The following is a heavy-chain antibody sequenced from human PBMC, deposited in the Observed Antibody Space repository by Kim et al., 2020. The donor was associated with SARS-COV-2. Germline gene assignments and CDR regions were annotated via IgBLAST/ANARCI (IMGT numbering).Heavy chain of an antibody. D-gene: IGHD1-26*01. V-gene: IGHV3-21*01. CDR3: ARASSGSYYLHFQH. Sequence: ADSVKGRFTISRYNAKNSLYLQMTSLRAEDTAVYYCARASSGSYYLHFQHWGQGTLVTVSS. J-gene: IGHJ1*01.